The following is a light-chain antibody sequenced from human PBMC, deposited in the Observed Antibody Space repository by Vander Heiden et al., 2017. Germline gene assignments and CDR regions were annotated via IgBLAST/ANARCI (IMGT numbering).Light chain of an antibody. CDR2: DVS. CDR1: SSDIATYDF. J-gene: IGLJ1*01. CDR3: SSYRSTNTPV. V-gene: IGLV2-14*03. Sequence: QSALTQPASVSGSPGPSFTISCTGTSSDIATYDFVSWYQQHPGKAPKLIIYDVSNRPSGLSNRFSGSKSGNTASLTISGLQPEDEADYYCSSYRSTNTPVFGTGTKVTVL.